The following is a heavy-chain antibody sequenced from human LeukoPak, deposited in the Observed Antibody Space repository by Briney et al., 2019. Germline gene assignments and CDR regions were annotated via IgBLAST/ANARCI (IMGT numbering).Heavy chain of an antibody. CDR1: RGTLSGYA. CDR3: ARGKLGYYYYHMDA. CDR2: IIPIYGTP. J-gene: IGHJ6*03. Sequence: SVKVSCKASRGTLSGYAISWVRQAPGQGLEWMGGIIPIYGTPHSAQKFQGRVTITTDESTSTAFMDLSSLRSEDTAVYYCARGKLGYYYYHMDAWGKGTTVTVSS. V-gene: IGHV1-69*05. D-gene: IGHD3-3*02.